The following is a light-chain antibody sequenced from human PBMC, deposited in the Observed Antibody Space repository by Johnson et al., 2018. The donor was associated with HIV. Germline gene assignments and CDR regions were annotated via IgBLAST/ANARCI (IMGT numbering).Light chain of an antibody. CDR3: GTWDSSLSAGFYF. CDR2: DNN. CDR1: SSNIANNY. J-gene: IGLJ1*01. Sequence: QSVLTQPPSVSAAPGQKVTISCSGSSSNIANNYVSWYQQLPGTAPKLLIYDNNKRPSGIPDRFSGSKSGTSATLGITGLQTGDEADYYCGTWDSSLSAGFYFFVTGTKVTVL. V-gene: IGLV1-51*01.